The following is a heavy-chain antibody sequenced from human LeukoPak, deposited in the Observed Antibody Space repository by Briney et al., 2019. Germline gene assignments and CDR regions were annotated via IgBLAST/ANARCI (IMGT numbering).Heavy chain of an antibody. D-gene: IGHD5-18*01. V-gene: IGHV3-21*04. CDR2: ISSSSSYI. CDR1: GFTFSRYT. CDR3: ARGPYGYSGSDY. Sequence: GGSLRLSCAASGFTFSRYTMIWVRQAPGKGLEWVSSISSSSSYIYYADSVKGRFTISRDNARNSLYLQMNSLRAEDTALYYCARGPYGYSGSDYWGQGTLVTVSS. J-gene: IGHJ4*02.